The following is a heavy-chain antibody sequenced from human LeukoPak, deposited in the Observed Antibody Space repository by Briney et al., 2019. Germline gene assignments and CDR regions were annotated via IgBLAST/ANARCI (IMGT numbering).Heavy chain of an antibody. V-gene: IGHV3-48*04. D-gene: IGHD3-22*01. CDR1: GFTFSSYS. CDR2: ISSSSTI. CDR3: ARDSYYDSSGIP. Sequence: GGSLRLSCAASGFTFSSYSMNWVRQAPGKGLEWVSYISSSSTIYYADSVKGRFTISRDNAKNSLYQQMNSLRAEDTAVYYCARDSYYDSSGIPWGQGTLVTVSS. J-gene: IGHJ5*02.